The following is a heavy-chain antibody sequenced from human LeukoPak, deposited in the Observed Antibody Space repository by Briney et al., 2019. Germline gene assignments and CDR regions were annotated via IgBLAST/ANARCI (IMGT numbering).Heavy chain of an antibody. CDR2: IIPIFGTA. D-gene: IGHD1-26*01. V-gene: IGHV1-69*01. CDR3: ARDPPLVSSGSYYAAYYFDY. CDR1: GGTFSSYA. J-gene: IGHJ4*01. Sequence: SVKVSCKASGGTFSSYAISWVRQAPGQGLEWMGGIIPIFGTANYAQKFQGRVTITADESTSPAYMELSSLRSEDTAVYYCARDPPLVSSGSYYAAYYFDYWGQGTLVTVSS.